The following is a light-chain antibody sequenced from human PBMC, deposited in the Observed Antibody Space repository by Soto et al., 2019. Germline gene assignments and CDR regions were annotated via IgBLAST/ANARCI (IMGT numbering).Light chain of an antibody. CDR2: DAS. CDR3: QQYNGYYRT. CDR1: RGISRW. V-gene: IGKV1-5*01. Sequence: DIQMTQSPSTLSASVGDRVTITCRASRGISRWLAWYQQKPGKAPKLLIYDASSLESGVPSRFSGSGSGTEFTLTISSLQPDDFATYYCQQYNGYYRTFGQGTKLEIK. J-gene: IGKJ2*01.